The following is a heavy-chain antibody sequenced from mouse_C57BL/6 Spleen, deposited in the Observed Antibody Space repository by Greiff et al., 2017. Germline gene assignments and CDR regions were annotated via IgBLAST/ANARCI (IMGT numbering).Heavy chain of an antibody. J-gene: IGHJ1*03. CDR1: GFSLTSYG. Sequence: QVQLKESGPGLVQPSQSLSITCTVSGFSLTSYGVHWVRQSPGKGLEWLGVIWRGGSTDYNAAFMSRLSITKDNSKSQVFFKTNSLQADDTAIYYCAKNWDYDYDWYFDVWGTGTTVTVSS. CDR3: AKNWDYDYDWYFDV. D-gene: IGHD2-4*01. V-gene: IGHV2-5*01. CDR2: IWRGGST.